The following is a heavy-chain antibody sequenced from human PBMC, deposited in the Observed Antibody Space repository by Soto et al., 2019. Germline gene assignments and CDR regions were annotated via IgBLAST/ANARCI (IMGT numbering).Heavy chain of an antibody. CDR1: GGSISSYY. J-gene: IGHJ3*02. CDR2: VYYSGST. V-gene: IGHV4-59*01. D-gene: IGHD4-17*01. CDR3: ARDTVTTSDDAFDI. Sequence: QVQLQESGPGLVKPSETLSLTCTVSGGSISSYYWTWIRQPPGKRLEWIGYVYYSGSTNYNPSLQSRFTRSVDISKNKFALKLSYVTAADTAVYYCARDTVTTSDDAFDIWGQGTMVTVSS.